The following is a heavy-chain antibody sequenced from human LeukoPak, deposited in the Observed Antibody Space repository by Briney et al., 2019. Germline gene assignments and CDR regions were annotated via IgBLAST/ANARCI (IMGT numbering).Heavy chain of an antibody. V-gene: IGHV3-23*01. Sequence: GGSLRLSCAASGFSFSDYGMNWVRRAPGKGLEWLSHINSNGAVISYADSVKGRFTISRDNSKNTLYLQMNSLRAEDTAVYYCAQDCSGGSCSVWDYWGQGTLVTVSS. CDR2: INSNGAVI. D-gene: IGHD2-15*01. CDR3: AQDCSGGSCSVWDY. J-gene: IGHJ4*02. CDR1: GFSFSDYG.